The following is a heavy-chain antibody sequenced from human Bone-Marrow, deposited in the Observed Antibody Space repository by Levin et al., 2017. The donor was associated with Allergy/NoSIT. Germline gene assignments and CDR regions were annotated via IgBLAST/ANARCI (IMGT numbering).Heavy chain of an antibody. D-gene: IGHD3-10*01. CDR3: AREAYYYGSGSYYADY. CDR2: ISYDGSNK. Sequence: QTGGSLRLSCAASGFTFSSYAMHWVRQAPGKGLEWVAVISYDGSNKYYADSVKGRFTISRDNSKNTLYLQMNSLRAEDTAVYYCAREAYYYGSGSYYADYCGQGTLVTVSS. V-gene: IGHV3-30-3*01. CDR1: GFTFSSYA. J-gene: IGHJ4*02.